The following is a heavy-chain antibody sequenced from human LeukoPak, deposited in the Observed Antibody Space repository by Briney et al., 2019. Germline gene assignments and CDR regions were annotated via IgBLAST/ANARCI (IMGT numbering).Heavy chain of an antibody. D-gene: IGHD3-22*01. CDR3: ARVQYYYDSSGYCLDY. V-gene: IGHV3-11*01. Sequence: GGSLRLSCAASGFTFSDYYMSWIRQAPGKGLEWVSYISSSGSTIYYADSVKGRFTISRDNAKNSLYLQMNSLRVEDTAVYYCARVQYYYDSSGYCLDYWGQGTLVTVSS. CDR1: GFTFSDYY. CDR2: ISSSGSTI. J-gene: IGHJ4*02.